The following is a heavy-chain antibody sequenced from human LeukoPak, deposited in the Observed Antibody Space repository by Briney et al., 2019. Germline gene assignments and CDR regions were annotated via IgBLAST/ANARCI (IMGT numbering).Heavy chain of an antibody. V-gene: IGHV3-9*01. Sequence: GGSLRLSCAASGFTFDDYAMHWVRQTPGEGLEWVSGISWNSGSIGYADSVKGRFAISRDNAKNSLYLQMNSLRAEDTALYYCAREVSEGFDFWGQGTLVTVSS. CDR3: AREVSEGFDF. D-gene: IGHD3-22*01. CDR2: ISWNSGSI. J-gene: IGHJ4*02. CDR1: GFTFDDYA.